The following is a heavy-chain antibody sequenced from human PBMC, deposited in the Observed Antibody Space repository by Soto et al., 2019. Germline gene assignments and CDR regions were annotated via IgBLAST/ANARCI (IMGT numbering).Heavy chain of an antibody. D-gene: IGHD3-22*01. V-gene: IGHV3-21*01. CDR2: ISSSSSYI. Sequence: EVQLVESGGGLVKPGGSLRLSCAASGFTFSSYSMNWVRQAPGKGLEWVSSISSSSSYIYYADSVKGRFTISRDNAKNXLYLQMNSLRAEDTAVYYCARDLRYYYDSSGYAGYWGQGTLVTVSS. CDR1: GFTFSSYS. J-gene: IGHJ4*02. CDR3: ARDLRYYYDSSGYAGY.